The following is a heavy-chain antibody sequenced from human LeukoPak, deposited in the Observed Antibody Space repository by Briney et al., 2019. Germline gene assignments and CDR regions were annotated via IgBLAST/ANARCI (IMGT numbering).Heavy chain of an antibody. D-gene: IGHD2-2*01. J-gene: IGHJ4*02. CDR1: GYTFTSYG. V-gene: IGHV1-18*01. Sequence: KVSCKASGYTFTSYGISWVRQAPGQGLEWMGWISAYNGDTNYAQNFQGRVTMTTDTSTSTAYMHLRSLRSDDTAVYYCARQAACSSIRCPIDYWGQGTLVTVSA. CDR2: ISAYNGDT. CDR3: ARQAACSSIRCPIDY.